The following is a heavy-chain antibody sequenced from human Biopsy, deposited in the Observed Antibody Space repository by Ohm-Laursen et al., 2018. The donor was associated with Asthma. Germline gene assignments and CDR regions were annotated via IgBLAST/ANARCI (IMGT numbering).Heavy chain of an antibody. Sequence: SLRLSCAASGFSFSNFAIHWVRQAPGKGLEWVGVISKDASTQDYADSVKVRFTMARDNSKNRLDLQMNSLREEDTAVYYCVRDGTDDAFDIWGQGTVVSVSS. CDR2: ISKDASTQ. J-gene: IGHJ3*02. CDR3: VRDGTDDAFDI. V-gene: IGHV3-30*13. D-gene: IGHD1-1*01. CDR1: GFSFSNFA.